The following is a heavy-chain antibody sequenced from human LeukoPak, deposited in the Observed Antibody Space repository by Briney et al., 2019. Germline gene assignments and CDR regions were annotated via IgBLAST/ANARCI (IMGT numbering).Heavy chain of an antibody. D-gene: IGHD3-10*01. CDR2: ISGSGGHT. CDR3: IVMIRGAIT. V-gene: IGHV3-23*01. CDR1: GFTFSNYV. Sequence: PGGSLRLSCAASGFTFSNYVMSWVRQAPGKGLEWVSAISGSGGHTYYVDSVKGRFTISRDNSKNTLYLQMNSLKTEDTAVYYCIVMIRGAITLGQGTLVTVSS. J-gene: IGHJ5*02.